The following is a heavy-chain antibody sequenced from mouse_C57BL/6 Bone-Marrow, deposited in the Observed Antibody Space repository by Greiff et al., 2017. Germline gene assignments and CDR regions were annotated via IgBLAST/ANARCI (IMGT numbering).Heavy chain of an antibody. J-gene: IGHJ1*03. CDR3: ARDYITTVVAFYWYFDV. V-gene: IGHV3-6*01. D-gene: IGHD1-1*01. CDR1: GYSITSGYY. Sequence: EVQLQESGPGLVKPSQSLSLTCSVTGYSITSGYYWNWIRQFPGNKLEWMGYISYDGSNNYNPSLKNRISITCDTSKYQCVMKLNTVTTEDTATYYCARDYITTVVAFYWYFDVWGTETTDTVSS. CDR2: ISYDGSN.